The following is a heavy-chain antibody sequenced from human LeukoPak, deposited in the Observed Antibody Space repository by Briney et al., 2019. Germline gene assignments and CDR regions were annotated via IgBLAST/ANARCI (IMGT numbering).Heavy chain of an antibody. V-gene: IGHV3-53*01. CDR2: IYSGGST. Sequence: GGSLRLSCAASGFTVSSNYMSWVRQAPGKGLEWVSVIYSGGSTYYADSVKGRFTISRDNSKNTLYLQMNSLRAEDTAVYYCARDRREYYYDSSGYFYYWGQGTLVTVS. J-gene: IGHJ4*02. CDR1: GFTVSSNY. D-gene: IGHD3-22*01. CDR3: ARDRREYYYDSSGYFYY.